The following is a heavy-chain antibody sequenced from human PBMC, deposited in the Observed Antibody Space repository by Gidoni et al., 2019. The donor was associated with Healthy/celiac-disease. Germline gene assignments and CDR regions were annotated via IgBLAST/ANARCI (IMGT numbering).Heavy chain of an antibody. J-gene: IGHJ1*01. CDR2: IYWDDDK. CDR1: GFSLSTRGVG. V-gene: IGHV2-5*02. Sequence: QITLKESGPTLVKPTQTLTLTCTFSGFSLSTRGVGVGWIRQPPGKALEWLALIYWDDDKRYSPSLKSRLTITKDISKNQVVLTMTNMDPVDTATYYCAHSPSMVRGAIRHFQHWGQGTLVTVSS. CDR3: AHSPSMVRGAIRHFQH. D-gene: IGHD3-10*01.